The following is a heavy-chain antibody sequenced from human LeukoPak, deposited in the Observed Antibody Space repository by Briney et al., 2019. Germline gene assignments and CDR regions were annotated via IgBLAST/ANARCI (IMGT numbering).Heavy chain of an antibody. CDR1: GASISSYY. D-gene: IGHD3-3*01. V-gene: IGHV4-59*01. Sequence: SETLSLTCTVSGASISSYYWSWIRQPPRKGLEWIGYIYSTGSTNYNPSLKSRVTISVDTSKNQFSLKLSSVTAADTAVYYCARSGYFDLWGRGTLVIVSS. CDR3: ARSGYFDL. CDR2: IYSTGST. J-gene: IGHJ2*01.